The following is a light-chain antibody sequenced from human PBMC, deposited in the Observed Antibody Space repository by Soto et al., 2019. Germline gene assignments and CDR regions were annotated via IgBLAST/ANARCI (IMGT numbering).Light chain of an antibody. CDR1: ISDVGNYNL. CDR2: EGS. V-gene: IGLV2-23*01. J-gene: IGLJ2*01. Sequence: QAVLTQPASVSGSLGQSITVSCTGTISDVGNYNLVSWYQQHPGKAPKLMIYEGSERPSGVSDRFSGSKFGNTASLTISGLRPEDEADYYCCSYAGRSTWIFGGGTKVTVL. CDR3: CSYAGRSTWI.